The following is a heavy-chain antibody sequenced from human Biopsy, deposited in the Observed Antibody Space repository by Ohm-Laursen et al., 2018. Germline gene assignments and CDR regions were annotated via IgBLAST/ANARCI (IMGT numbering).Heavy chain of an antibody. Sequence: GSSVKVSCKAPGGTFSNYGVTWVRQAPGQGLEWLGGNIPILGTGNYAQKFQDRVTVAADTSPSTATMELRSLRSDDTAVYYCATKLTGYFHHWGQGTLVIVSA. V-gene: IGHV1-69*06. CDR1: GGTFSNYG. CDR2: NIPILGTG. J-gene: IGHJ1*01. D-gene: IGHD3-9*01. CDR3: ATKLTGYFHH.